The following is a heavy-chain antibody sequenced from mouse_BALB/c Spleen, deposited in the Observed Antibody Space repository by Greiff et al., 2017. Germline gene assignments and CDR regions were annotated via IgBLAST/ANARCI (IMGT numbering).Heavy chain of an antibody. V-gene: IGHV1S22*01. CDR3: TRGGYFDV. Sequence: LQQPGSELVRPGASVKLSCKASGYTFTSYWMHWVKQRPGQGLEWIGNIYPGSGSTNYDEKFKSKATLTVDTSSRTAYMQLSSLTSEDSAVYYCTRGGYFDVWGAGTTVTVSS. CDR2: IYPGSGST. CDR1: GYTFTSYW. J-gene: IGHJ1*01.